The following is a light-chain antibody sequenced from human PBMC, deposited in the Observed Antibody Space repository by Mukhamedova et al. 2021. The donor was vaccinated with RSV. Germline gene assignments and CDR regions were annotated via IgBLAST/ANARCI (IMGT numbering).Light chain of an antibody. J-gene: IGKJ1*01. CDR2: KAS. Sequence: WYQRRVHGPAPKLLIYKASSLEDGVPSRFSGSGSGTEFSLTITSLQPEDFATYYCQQYDSLWTFGQGTKVEMK. CDR3: QQYDSLWT. V-gene: IGKV1-5*03.